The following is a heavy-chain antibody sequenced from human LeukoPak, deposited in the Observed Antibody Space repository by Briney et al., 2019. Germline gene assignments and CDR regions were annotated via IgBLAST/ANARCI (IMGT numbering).Heavy chain of an antibody. CDR2: ISWNSGSI. CDR3: AKGRGTAIPRYGMDV. V-gene: IGHV3-9*01. Sequence: PGGSLRLSCAASGFTFDDYAMHWVRQAPGKGLEWVSGISWNSGSIGYADSVKGRFTISRDNAKNSLYLQMNSLRAEDTALYYCAKGRGTAIPRYGMDVWGQGTTVTVSS. CDR1: GFTFDDYA. D-gene: IGHD2-21*02. J-gene: IGHJ6*02.